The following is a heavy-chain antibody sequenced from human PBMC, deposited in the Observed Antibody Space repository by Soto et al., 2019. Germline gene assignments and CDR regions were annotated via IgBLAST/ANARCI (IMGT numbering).Heavy chain of an antibody. CDR3: ARSQGSSTSLEIYYYYYYGMDV. Sequence: GASVKVYCKASGGTFSSYAISWVRQAPGQGLEWMGGVIPIPGTANYAQKFQGRVTITADESTSTAYMELSSLRSEDTAVYYCARSQGSSTSLEIYYYYYYGMDVWGQGTTVTVSS. V-gene: IGHV1-69*13. D-gene: IGHD2-2*01. CDR1: GGTFSSYA. J-gene: IGHJ6*02. CDR2: VIPIPGTA.